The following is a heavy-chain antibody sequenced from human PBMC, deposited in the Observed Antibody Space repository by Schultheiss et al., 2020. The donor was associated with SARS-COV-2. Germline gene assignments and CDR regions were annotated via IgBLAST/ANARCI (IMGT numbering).Heavy chain of an antibody. CDR3: ARDSVDIEYYFDY. Sequence: GGSLRLSCKASGYTFTSYGISWVRQAPGQGLEWMGWISAYNGNTNYAQKLQGRVTMTTDTSTSTAYMELSRLRSDDTAVYYCARDSVDIEYYFDYWGQGTLVTVSS. CDR1: GYTFTSYG. CDR2: ISAYNGNT. V-gene: IGHV1-18*01. D-gene: IGHD5-12*01. J-gene: IGHJ4*02.